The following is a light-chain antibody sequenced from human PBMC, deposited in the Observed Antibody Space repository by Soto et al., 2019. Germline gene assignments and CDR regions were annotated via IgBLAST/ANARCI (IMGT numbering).Light chain of an antibody. CDR3: CSYTRSGTLS. CDR2: DVS. Sequence: QSALTQPASVSGSPGQSITISCVGTSGDIGDYNYVSWYQQHPGKVTKVIIYDVSNRPSGVSYRFSGTKSGNTASLTVSGLQAEDEADYYCCSYTRSGTLSFGIGTKVTVL. CDR1: SGDIGDYNY. V-gene: IGLV2-14*01. J-gene: IGLJ1*01.